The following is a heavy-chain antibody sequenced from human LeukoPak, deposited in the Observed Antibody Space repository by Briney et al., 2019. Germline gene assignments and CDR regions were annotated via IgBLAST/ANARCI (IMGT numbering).Heavy chain of an antibody. Sequence: ASVKVSCKASGYTFTSYDINWVRQATGQGLEWMGWMNPNSGNTGYAQKFQGRVTMTRNTSISTAYMELSSLRSEDTAVYYCATATLHSNSPYYYYYMDVWGKGTTVTVSS. V-gene: IGHV1-8*01. CDR3: ATATLHSNSPYYYYYMDV. CDR2: MNPNSGNT. D-gene: IGHD4-11*01. CDR1: GYTFTSYD. J-gene: IGHJ6*03.